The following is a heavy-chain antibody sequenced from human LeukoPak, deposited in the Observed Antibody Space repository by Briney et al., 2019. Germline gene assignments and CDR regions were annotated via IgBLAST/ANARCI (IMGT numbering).Heavy chain of an antibody. CDR1: GGTFSSYA. D-gene: IGHD5-24*01. V-gene: IGHV1-69*04. CDR3: ARDREWLQSHYFDY. CDR2: IIPIFGIA. Sequence: SVKVSCKASGGTFSSYAISWVRQAPGQGLEWMGRIIPIFGIANYAQKFQGRVTITADKSTSTAYMELSSLRSEDTAVYYYARDREWLQSHYFDYWGQGTLVTVSS. J-gene: IGHJ4*02.